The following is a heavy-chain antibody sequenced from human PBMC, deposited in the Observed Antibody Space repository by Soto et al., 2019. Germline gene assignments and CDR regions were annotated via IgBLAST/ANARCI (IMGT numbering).Heavy chain of an antibody. CDR2: ISSSSSTI. CDR1: GFTFSSYS. J-gene: IGHJ6*02. Sequence: EVQLVESGGGLVQPGGSLRLSCAASGFTFSSYSMNWVRQAPGKGLEWVSYISSSSSTIYYADSVKGRFTISRDNAKNSLYLQMNSLRAEDTAVYYCAKRLRRDSYYYYGMDVWGQGTTVTVSS. D-gene: IGHD3-22*01. V-gene: IGHV3-48*01. CDR3: AKRLRRDSYYYYGMDV.